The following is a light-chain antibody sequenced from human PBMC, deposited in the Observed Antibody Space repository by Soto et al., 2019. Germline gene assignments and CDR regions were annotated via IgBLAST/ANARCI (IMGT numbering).Light chain of an antibody. CDR3: QPRSNWPPFT. J-gene: IGKJ3*01. CDR1: QSVATS. Sequence: EIVLTQSPATLSLSPGERATLSCRSSQSVATSLAWYQHKPGQTPRLVIYDASNTSTGIPSRFSGSGSGTDFTLTINSLEPEDVAVYYCQPRSNWPPFTFGPGTKVDI. CDR2: DAS. V-gene: IGKV3-11*01.